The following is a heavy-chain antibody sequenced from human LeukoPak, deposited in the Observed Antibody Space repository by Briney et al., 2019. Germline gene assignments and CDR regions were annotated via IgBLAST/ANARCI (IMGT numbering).Heavy chain of an antibody. Sequence: PGGSLRLSCAASGFTFSSYWMSWVRQAPGKGLEWVANIKQDGSEKYYVDSVKGRFTISRDNAKNSLYLQMNSLRAEDTAVYYCAGEGGSLKIAALHGMDVWGQGTTVTVSS. CDR2: IKQDGSEK. J-gene: IGHJ6*02. CDR1: GFTFSSYW. V-gene: IGHV3-7*01. D-gene: IGHD2-21*01. CDR3: AGEGGSLKIAALHGMDV.